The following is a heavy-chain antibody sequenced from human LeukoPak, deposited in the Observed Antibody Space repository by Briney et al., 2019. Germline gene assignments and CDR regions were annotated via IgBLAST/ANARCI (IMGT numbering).Heavy chain of an antibody. V-gene: IGHV4-39*02. J-gene: IGHJ4*02. D-gene: IGHD6-19*01. CDR1: GGSISSSNYY. Sequence: SETLSLTCTVSGGSISSSNYYWGWIRQPPGKGLEWIGSIYYSGITYYNSSLRSRVTISVDTSKNQFSLQLNSVTPEDTAVYYCAREAAVAGNLDYWGQGTLVTVSS. CDR3: AREAAVAGNLDY. CDR2: IYYSGIT.